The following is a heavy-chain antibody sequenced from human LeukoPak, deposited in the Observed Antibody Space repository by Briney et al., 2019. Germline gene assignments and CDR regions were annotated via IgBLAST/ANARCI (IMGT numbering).Heavy chain of an antibody. J-gene: IGHJ6*02. Sequence: PGGSLRLSCAASGFTFSTYAMSWVRPAPGKGLEWVSGISGSGGRTYYADSVKGRFTISRDNSKNTLYLQMNSLRAEDTAVYYCAKGTGTTKGFFYYAMDVWGQGTTVTVSS. V-gene: IGHV3-23*01. CDR2: ISGSGGRT. D-gene: IGHD1-1*01. CDR1: GFTFSTYA. CDR3: AKGTGTTKGFFYYAMDV.